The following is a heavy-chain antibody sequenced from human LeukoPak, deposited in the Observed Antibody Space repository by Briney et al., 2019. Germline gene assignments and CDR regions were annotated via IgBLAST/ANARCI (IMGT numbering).Heavy chain of an antibody. CDR2: ISAYNGNT. Sequence: ASVNLSCNASGYTFTSYDIRCVRQPPGQGLEWMGWISAYNGNTNYAQKLQRRLTMTTDTSTRTAYMELRSLRSDERAVYYCARDGSGWYLSRAFDMWGQGTMVTV. D-gene: IGHD6-19*01. CDR3: ARDGSGWYLSRAFDM. V-gene: IGHV1-18*01. CDR1: GYTFTSYD. J-gene: IGHJ3*02.